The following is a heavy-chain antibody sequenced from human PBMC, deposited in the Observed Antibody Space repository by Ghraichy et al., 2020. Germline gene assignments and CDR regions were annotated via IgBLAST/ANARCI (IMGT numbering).Heavy chain of an antibody. J-gene: IGHJ6*02. CDR3: ARDSPYCSSTSCYNYYYYGMDV. CDR2: IIPILGIA. D-gene: IGHD2-2*02. CDR1: GGTFSSYT. V-gene: IGHV1-69*04. Sequence: SVKVSCKASGGTFSSYTISWVRQAPGQGLEWMGRIIPILGIANYAQKFQGRVTITADKSTSTAYMELSSLRSEDTAMYYCARDSPYCSSTSCYNYYYYGMDVWGQGTTVTVSS.